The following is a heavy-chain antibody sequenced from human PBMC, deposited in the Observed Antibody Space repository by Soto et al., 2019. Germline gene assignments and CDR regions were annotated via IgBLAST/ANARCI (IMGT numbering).Heavy chain of an antibody. J-gene: IGHJ4*02. CDR2: IIPLFGTP. D-gene: IGHD5-12*01. Sequence: QVHLVQSGAEVKKPGSSVKVSCKTSGGTFSDLAFSWVRQAPRQGLEWVGGIIPLFGTPNYAREFQGRVSISAYESSNTVYMELRSLRSEDTAVYYCASERVAEMATGGYFDNWGQGTLVTFSS. CDR1: GGTFSDLA. V-gene: IGHV1-69*01. CDR3: ASERVAEMATGGYFDN.